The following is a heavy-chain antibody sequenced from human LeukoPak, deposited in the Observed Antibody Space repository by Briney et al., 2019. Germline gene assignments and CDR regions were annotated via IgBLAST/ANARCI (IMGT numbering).Heavy chain of an antibody. CDR3: ARGFRNGPFDC. CDR1: GFTFDDYG. J-gene: IGHJ4*02. Sequence: GGSLRLSCEASGFTFDDYGMSWVRQPPGKGLEWVSGISRNGGSTDYADSVKGRFTISRDNAKNSHFLQMNSLRVEDTAFYYCARGFRNGPFDCWGQGTLVTVSS. V-gene: IGHV3-20*04. CDR2: ISRNGGST. D-gene: IGHD2-8*01.